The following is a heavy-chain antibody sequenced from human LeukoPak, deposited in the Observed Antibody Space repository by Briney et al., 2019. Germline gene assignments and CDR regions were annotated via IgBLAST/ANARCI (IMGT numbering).Heavy chain of an antibody. J-gene: IGHJ6*03. V-gene: IGHV3-11*04. D-gene: IGHD3-10*01. Sequence: GGSLRLSCAASGFTFSDNYMSWIRQAPGKGLEWVSYISSSGNTTYNADSVKGRFSITRDNAKNSLYLQMNSLRAEDTAVYYCARGGGSGTNRYYYYYYMDVWGKGTTVTISS. CDR1: GFTFSDNY. CDR3: ARGGGSGTNRYYYYYYMDV. CDR2: ISSSGNTT.